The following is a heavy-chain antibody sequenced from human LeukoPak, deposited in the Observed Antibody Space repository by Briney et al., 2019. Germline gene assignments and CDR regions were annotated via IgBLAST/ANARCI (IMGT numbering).Heavy chain of an antibody. D-gene: IGHD3-16*02. CDR3: AGDRAPTYYDYVWGSYRPTDDAFDI. CDR2: INPNSGGT. Sequence: ASVKVSCKASGYTFTGYYMHWVRQAPGQGLEWMGWINPNSGGTNYAQKFQGRVTMTRDTSISTAYMELSRLRSDDTAVYYCAGDRAPTYYDYVWGSYRPTDDAFDIWGQGTMVTVSS. V-gene: IGHV1-2*02. CDR1: GYTFTGYY. J-gene: IGHJ3*02.